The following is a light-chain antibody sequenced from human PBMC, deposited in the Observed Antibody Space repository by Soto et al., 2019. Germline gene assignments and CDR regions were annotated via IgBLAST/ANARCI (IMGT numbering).Light chain of an antibody. J-gene: IGLJ2*01. CDR2: DNN. CDR1: SSNIGNNY. Sequence: QSVLTQPPSVSAAPGQKVTISCSGSSSNIGNNYVSWYQQLPGTAPKLLIYDNNKRPSGIPDRFSGSKSGTSATLGITGLQTGDEADYYCGTWGSSLSAGVFGGGTKVTVL. CDR3: GTWGSSLSAGV. V-gene: IGLV1-51*01.